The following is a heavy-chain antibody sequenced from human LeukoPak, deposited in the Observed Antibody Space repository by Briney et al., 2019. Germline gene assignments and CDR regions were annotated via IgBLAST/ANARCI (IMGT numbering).Heavy chain of an antibody. CDR3: ARDSRRELLHAFDI. CDR2: IDYSGST. V-gene: IGHV4-59*01. CDR1: GGSISSYY. Sequence: PSETLSLTFSVSGGSISSYYWSWIRQPPGKGLEWIGYIDYSGSTNYNPSLKSRIIISVDTSKSQFSLKLTSVTAADTAVYYCARDSRRELLHAFDIWGQGTMVTVSA. D-gene: IGHD3-10*01. J-gene: IGHJ3*02.